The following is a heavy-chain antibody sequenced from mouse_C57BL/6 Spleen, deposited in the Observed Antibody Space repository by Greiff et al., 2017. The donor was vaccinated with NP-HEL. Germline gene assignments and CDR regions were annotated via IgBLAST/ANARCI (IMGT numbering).Heavy chain of an antibody. D-gene: IGHD1-2*01. CDR1: NCSSLG. J-gene: IGHJ2*02. CDR3: ARSGGLRLRDFDY. CDR2: INPCTGGT. Sequence: NCSSLGLNWVKQRPGQGLAWIGKINPCTGGTNYNEKFKSKATLTVDKSSSTAYMQLRSLTSEDSAVYYCARSGGLRLRDFDYWGQGTSLTVSS. V-gene: IGHV1-53*01.